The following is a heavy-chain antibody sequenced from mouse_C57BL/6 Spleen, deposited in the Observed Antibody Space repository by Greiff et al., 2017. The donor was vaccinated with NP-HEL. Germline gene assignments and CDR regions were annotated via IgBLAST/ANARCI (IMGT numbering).Heavy chain of an antibody. V-gene: IGHV14-2*01. Sequence: EVKLQESGAELVKPGASVKLSCTASGFNIKDYYMHWVKQRTEQGLEWIGRIDPEDGETKYAPKFQGKATITADTSSNTAYLQLSSLTSEDTAVYYCAYYYGSSPYAMDYWGQGTSVTVSS. J-gene: IGHJ4*01. D-gene: IGHD1-1*01. CDR3: AYYYGSSPYAMDY. CDR2: IDPEDGET. CDR1: GFNIKDYY.